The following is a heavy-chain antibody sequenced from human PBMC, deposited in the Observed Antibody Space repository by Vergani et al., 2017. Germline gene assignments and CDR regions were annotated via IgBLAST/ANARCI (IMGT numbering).Heavy chain of an antibody. CDR1: GFTVSSNY. CDR2: IYSGGST. D-gene: IGHD1-26*01. Sequence: EVQLVESGGGLVQPGGSLRLSCAASGFTVSSNYMSWVRQAPGKGLEWVSVIYSGGSTYYADSVKGRFTISGDNSKNTLYLQMNSLRAEDTAVYYCARDVIVGASEAFDIWGQGTMVTVSS. CDR3: ARDVIVGASEAFDI. V-gene: IGHV3-66*02. J-gene: IGHJ3*02.